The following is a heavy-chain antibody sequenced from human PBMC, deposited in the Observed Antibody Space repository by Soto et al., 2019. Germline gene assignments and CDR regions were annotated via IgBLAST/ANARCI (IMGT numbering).Heavy chain of an antibody. Sequence: QVQLVESGGGVVQPGRSLRLSCAASGFTFSSYGMHWVRQAPGKGLEWVAVISYDGSNKYYADSVKGRFTISRDNSRNTLYLQMNSLRAEDTAVYYCAKGPLTGYYSVDYWGQGTLVSVSS. D-gene: IGHD3-9*01. V-gene: IGHV3-30*18. CDR1: GFTFSSYG. CDR2: ISYDGSNK. J-gene: IGHJ4*02. CDR3: AKGPLTGYYSVDY.